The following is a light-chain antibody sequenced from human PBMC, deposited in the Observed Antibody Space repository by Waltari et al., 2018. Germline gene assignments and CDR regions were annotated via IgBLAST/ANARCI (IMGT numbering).Light chain of an antibody. CDR3: LQSSSSPRT. CDR2: KAS. J-gene: IGKJ1*01. CDR1: QSVSDF. V-gene: IGKV1-12*01. Sequence: DIQLTQSPSSLSASVGDTVTITCRASQSVSDFLAWYQQKPGKAPTVLIYKASIFQSGVPSRFSGSGSGTDFTLTITSLQPEDFATYYCLQSSSSPRTFGQGTKVEVK.